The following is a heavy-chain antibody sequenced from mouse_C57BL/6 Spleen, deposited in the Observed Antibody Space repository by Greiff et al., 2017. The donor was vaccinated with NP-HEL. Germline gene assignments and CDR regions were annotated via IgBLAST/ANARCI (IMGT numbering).Heavy chain of an antibody. Sequence: QVQLKESGPGLVQPSQSLSITCTASGFSLTSYGVHWVRQSPGKGLEWLGVIWSGGSTDYTAAFISRLSIRNDNSQNQVFFKMNSLQADDTAIYYCAGGDFDYWGQGTTLTVSS. CDR1: GFSLTSYG. CDR3: AGGDFDY. V-gene: IGHV2-2*01. CDR2: IWSGGST. J-gene: IGHJ2*01.